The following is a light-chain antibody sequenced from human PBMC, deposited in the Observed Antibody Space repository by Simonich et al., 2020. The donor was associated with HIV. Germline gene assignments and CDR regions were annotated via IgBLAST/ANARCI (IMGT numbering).Light chain of an antibody. CDR2: VVS. CDR1: QSLLYSDGKTY. Sequence: DIVMTQTPLSLSVTPGQPASISCKSSQSLLYSDGKTYLYWYLQKPGQSPQLRIYVVSSRFSGVPDRFSGSGSGTNFTLKISRVEAEDVGVYYCMQGIHLPYTFGQGTKLEIK. CDR3: MQGIHLPYT. V-gene: IGKV2-29*02. J-gene: IGKJ2*01.